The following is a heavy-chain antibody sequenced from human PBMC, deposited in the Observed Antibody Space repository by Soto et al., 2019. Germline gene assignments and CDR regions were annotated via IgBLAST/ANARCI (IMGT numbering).Heavy chain of an antibody. CDR3: ARGIAAAGTEEDY. CDR2: INHSGST. CDR1: GGSFSGYY. J-gene: IGHJ4*02. D-gene: IGHD6-13*01. V-gene: IGHV4-34*01. Sequence: QVQLQQWGAGLLKPSETLSLTCAVYGGSFSGYYWSWIRQPPGKGLEWIAEINHSGSTNYNPSLKSRVTISVDTAKNQFSLKLSSVTAADTAVYYCARGIAAAGTEEDYWGQGTLVTVSS.